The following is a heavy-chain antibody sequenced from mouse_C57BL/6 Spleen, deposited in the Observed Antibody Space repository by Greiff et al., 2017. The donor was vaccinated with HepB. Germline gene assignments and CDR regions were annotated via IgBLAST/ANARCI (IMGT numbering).Heavy chain of an antibody. CDR2: ISYDGSN. V-gene: IGHV3-6*01. CDR1: GYSITSGYY. J-gene: IGHJ2*01. Sequence: EVQLQESGPGLVKPSQSLSLTCSVTGYSITSGYYWNWIRQFPGNKLEWMGYISYDGSNNYNPSLKNRISITRDTSKNQFFLKLNSVTTEDTATYYCARFYYYTDYWGQGTTLTVSS. CDR3: ARFYYYTDY. D-gene: IGHD1-1*01.